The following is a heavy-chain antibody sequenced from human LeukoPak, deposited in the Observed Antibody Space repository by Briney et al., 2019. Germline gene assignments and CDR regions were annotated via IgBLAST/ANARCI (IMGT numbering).Heavy chain of an antibody. V-gene: IGHV4-34*01. D-gene: IGHD6-6*01. CDR2: INHIGSS. Sequence: SETLSLTCDVSGGSFSGHLWTWIRQPPGKGLEWIGQINHIGSSNYNPSLKSRVTISVDTSKNQFSLKLSSVTAGDTAVYYCARDCRLDPYSSSPPYYYYYMDVWGKGTTVTVSS. J-gene: IGHJ6*03. CDR3: ARDCRLDPYSSSPPYYYYYMDV. CDR1: GGSFSGHL.